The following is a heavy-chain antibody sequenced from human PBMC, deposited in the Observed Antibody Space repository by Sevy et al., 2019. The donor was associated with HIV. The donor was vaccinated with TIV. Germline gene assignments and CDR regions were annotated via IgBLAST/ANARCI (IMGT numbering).Heavy chain of an antibody. CDR3: ARAAEQIQDIVVVPAAMGSGDYYYGMDV. J-gene: IGHJ6*02. CDR2: INHSGST. V-gene: IGHV4-34*01. CDR1: GGSFSGYY. Sequence: SETLSLTCAVYGGSFSGYYWSWIRQPPGKGLEWIGEINHSGSTNYNPSLKSRVTISVDTSKNQFSLKLGSVTAADTAVYYCARAAEQIQDIVVVPAAMGSGDYYYGMDVWGQGTTVTVSS. D-gene: IGHD2-2*01.